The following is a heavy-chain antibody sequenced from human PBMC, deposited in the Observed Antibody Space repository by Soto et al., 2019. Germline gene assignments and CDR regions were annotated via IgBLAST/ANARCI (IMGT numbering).Heavy chain of an antibody. CDR3: ATKLELQHWYFDL. CDR2: IYSGGST. J-gene: IGHJ2*01. Sequence: GGSLRLSCAASGFTVSSNYMSWVRQAPGKGLEWVSVIYSGGSTYYADSVKGRFTISRDNSKNTLYLQMNSLRAEDTAVYYCATKLELQHWYFDLWGRGTLVTVSS. CDR1: GFTVSSNY. V-gene: IGHV3-53*01. D-gene: IGHD1-7*01.